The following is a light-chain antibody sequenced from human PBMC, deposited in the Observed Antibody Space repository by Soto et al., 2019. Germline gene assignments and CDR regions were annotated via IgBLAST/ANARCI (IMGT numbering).Light chain of an antibody. Sequence: EIVLTQSPGTLSLSPGERATLSCRASQSVSSNYLAWYQQRPGQAPRLLIYAASSRATGIPDRFSGSGSGTDFTLTISRLEPEDIAVYYCQQYGSSPPLTFGGGTKVEIK. CDR1: QSVSSNY. CDR2: AAS. J-gene: IGKJ4*01. CDR3: QQYGSSPPLT. V-gene: IGKV3-20*01.